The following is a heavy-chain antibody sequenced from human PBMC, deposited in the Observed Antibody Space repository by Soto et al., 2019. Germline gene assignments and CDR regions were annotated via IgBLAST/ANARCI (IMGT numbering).Heavy chain of an antibody. CDR2: INAGNANT. D-gene: IGHD3-22*01. Sequence: QVQLVQSGAEVKKPGASVKVSCKASGYTFTSYAMHWVRQAPGQRLEWMGWINAGNANTKYSQKFQGRVTITRDTSASTAYMELSSLTSEGTAVYYCARGDYYDIHDYWGQGTLVTVSS. CDR3: ARGDYYDIHDY. CDR1: GYTFTSYA. V-gene: IGHV1-3*01. J-gene: IGHJ4*02.